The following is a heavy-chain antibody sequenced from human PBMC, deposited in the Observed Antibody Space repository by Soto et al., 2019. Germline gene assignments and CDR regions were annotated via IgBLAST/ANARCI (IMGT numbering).Heavy chain of an antibody. CDR2: IYPGDSDT. J-gene: IGHJ4*02. Sequence: GESLKISCKGSGYSFTSYWIGWVRQMPGKGLEWMGIIYPGDSDTRYSPSFQGQVTISADKSISTAYLQWSSLKASDTAMYYCARHPAGIAVAGYYFDYWGQGTLVTVSS. CDR3: ARHPAGIAVAGYYFDY. CDR1: GYSFTSYW. V-gene: IGHV5-51*01. D-gene: IGHD6-19*01.